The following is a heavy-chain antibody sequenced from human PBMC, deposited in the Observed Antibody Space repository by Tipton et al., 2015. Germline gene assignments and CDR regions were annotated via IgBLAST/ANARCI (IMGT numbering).Heavy chain of an antibody. CDR3: ARDLEHGMDG. CDR2: ISHSGNT. Sequence: TLSLTCTVSGDSINSYYWSWVRQPPGKGLEWIGSISHSGNTYYTPSLKSRVTMSRDTSKNQFSLKLTSVTAADTAVYYCARDLEHGMDGWGQGTTVTVSS. CDR1: GDSINSYY. V-gene: IGHV4-38-2*02. D-gene: IGHD5-24*01. J-gene: IGHJ6*02.